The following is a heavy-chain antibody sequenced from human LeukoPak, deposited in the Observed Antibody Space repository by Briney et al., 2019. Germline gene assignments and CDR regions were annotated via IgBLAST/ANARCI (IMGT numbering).Heavy chain of an antibody. D-gene: IGHD3-22*01. J-gene: IGHJ6*02. Sequence: ASVKVSCKASGYTFTSYGISWVRQAPGQGLEWMGWISAYNGNTNYAQKLQGRVTMTTDTSTSTVYMELRSLRSDDTAVYYCARDAPSFWVIDDSGYSEPLYYYYGMDVWGQGTTVTVSS. CDR3: ARDAPSFWVIDDSGYSEPLYYYYGMDV. CDR1: GYTFTSYG. V-gene: IGHV1-18*01. CDR2: ISAYNGNT.